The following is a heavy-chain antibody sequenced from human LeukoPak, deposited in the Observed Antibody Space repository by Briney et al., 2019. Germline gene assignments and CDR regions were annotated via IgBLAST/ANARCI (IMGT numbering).Heavy chain of an antibody. J-gene: IGHJ4*02. V-gene: IGHV1-2*02. CDR1: GYTFTAYY. CDR2: INPNSGGT. Sequence: ASVKVSCKASGYTFTAYYMHWVRLAPGQGLEWMGWINPNSGGTNYAQKFQGRVTMTRDTSISTAYMELSRTRSGDTAMYYCARNRVEVPAAIDYWGQGTLVTVSS. D-gene: IGHD2-2*01. CDR3: ARNRVEVPAAIDY.